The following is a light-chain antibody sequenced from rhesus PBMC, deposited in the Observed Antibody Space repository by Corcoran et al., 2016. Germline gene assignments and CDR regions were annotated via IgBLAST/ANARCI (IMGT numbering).Light chain of an antibody. CDR1: QSVDTS. CDR2: RAS. CDR3: YQHGTGYS. J-gene: IGKJ2*01. Sequence: LSLGKRATLSCRASQSVDTSLAWYQQKPGQAPRLLMSRASTRATGIPDRFSGSGSGTDFTLTISSLEPEDVGLYYCYQHGTGYSFGHETRVEIK. V-gene: IGKV3-10*01.